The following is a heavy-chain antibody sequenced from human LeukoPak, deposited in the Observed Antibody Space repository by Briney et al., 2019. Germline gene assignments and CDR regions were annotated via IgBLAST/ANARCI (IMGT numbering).Heavy chain of an antibody. D-gene: IGHD2-8*01. CDR2: IIPILGIA. CDR1: GGTFSSYA. V-gene: IGHV1-69*04. J-gene: IGHJ4*02. CDR3: AREPKWGHVTY. Sequence: ASVKVSCKASGGTFSSYAISWVRQAHGQGLEWMGRIIPILGIANYAQKFQGRVTITADKSTSTAYMELSSLRSEDTAVYYCAREPKWGHVTYWGQGTLVTVSS.